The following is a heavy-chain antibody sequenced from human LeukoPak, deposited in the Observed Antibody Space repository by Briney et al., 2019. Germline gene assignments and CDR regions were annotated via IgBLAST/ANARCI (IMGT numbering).Heavy chain of an antibody. J-gene: IGHJ4*02. D-gene: IGHD6-13*01. CDR2: ISSSSSYI. CDR3: AKTGSSSWYPRNFDY. CDR1: GFTFSSYS. Sequence: GGSLRLSCAASGFTFSSYSMNWVRQAPGKGLEWVSSISSSSSYIYYADSVKGRFTISRDNSKNTLYLQMNSLRAEDTAVYYCAKTGSSSWYPRNFDYWGQGTLVTVSS. V-gene: IGHV3-21*04.